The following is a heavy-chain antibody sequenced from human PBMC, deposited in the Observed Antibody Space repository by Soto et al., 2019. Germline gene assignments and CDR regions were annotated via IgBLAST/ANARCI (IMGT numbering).Heavy chain of an antibody. D-gene: IGHD3-22*01. CDR2: IIPIFGTA. V-gene: IGHV1-69*13. Sequence: SVKVSCKASGGTFSSYAISWVRQAPGQGLEWMGGIIPIFGTANYAQKFQGRVTITADESTSTAYMELSSLRSEDTAVYYCASSPALGVYDSSGYYFPPMFDYWGQGTLVTV. J-gene: IGHJ4*02. CDR3: ASSPALGVYDSSGYYFPPMFDY. CDR1: GGTFSSYA.